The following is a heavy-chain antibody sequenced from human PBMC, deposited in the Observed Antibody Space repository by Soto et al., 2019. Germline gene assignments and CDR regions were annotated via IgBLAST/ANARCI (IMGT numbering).Heavy chain of an antibody. J-gene: IGHJ4*02. CDR1: CGSISSGGYY. D-gene: IGHD3-3*01. Sequence: SETLSLTCTVSCGSISSGGYYWSWIRQHPGKGLEWIGYIYYSGSTYYNPSLKSRVTISVDTSKNQFSLKLSSVTAADTAVYYCARVGRLYYDFWSGYPGPFDYWGQGTLVTSPQ. CDR3: ARVGRLYYDFWSGYPGPFDY. V-gene: IGHV4-31*03. CDR2: IYYSGST.